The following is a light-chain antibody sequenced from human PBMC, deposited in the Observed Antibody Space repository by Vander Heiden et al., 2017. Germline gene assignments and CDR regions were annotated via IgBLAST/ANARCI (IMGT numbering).Light chain of an antibody. J-gene: IGLJ3*02. CDR1: NSNIGSNT. Sequence: QPVLPQPPSASGTPGQRVTISCSGSNSNIGSNTVNWYQQLPGTAPNLLIYTNNQRPSGVPDRFSGSKSGTSASLAISGLQSEDEADYYCAAWDASPNGPVFGGGTKLTVL. CDR2: TNN. V-gene: IGLV1-44*01. CDR3: AAWDASPNGPV.